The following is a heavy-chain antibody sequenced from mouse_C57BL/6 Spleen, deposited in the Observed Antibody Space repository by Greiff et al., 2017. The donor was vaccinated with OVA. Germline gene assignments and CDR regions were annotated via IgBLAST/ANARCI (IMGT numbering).Heavy chain of an antibody. CDR2: INTSTGGT. D-gene: IGHD2-12*01. V-gene: IGHV1-42*01. CDR3: ARSYSHYFDY. Sequence: DVKLVESGPELVKPGASVKISCKASGYSFTGYYMTWVKQSPEKSLEWIGEINTSTGGTTYNQKFKAKATLTVDKSSSTAYMQLKSLTSEDSAVYYCARSYSHYFDYWGQGTTLTVSS. CDR1: GYSFTGYY. J-gene: IGHJ2*01.